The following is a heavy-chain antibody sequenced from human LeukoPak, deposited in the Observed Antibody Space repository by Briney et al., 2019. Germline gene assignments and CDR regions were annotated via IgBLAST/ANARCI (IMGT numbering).Heavy chain of an antibody. V-gene: IGHV1-69*04. CDR3: ARDLVDTAVVPIQDY. D-gene: IGHD5-18*01. CDR2: IIPIFGIA. J-gene: IGHJ4*02. CDR1: GGTFTSYA. Sequence: SVKVSCKASGGTFTSYAISWVRQAPGQGLEWMGRIIPIFGIANYAQKFQGRVTITADKSTSTAYMELSSLRSEDTAVYYCARDLVDTAVVPIQDYWGQGTLVTVSS.